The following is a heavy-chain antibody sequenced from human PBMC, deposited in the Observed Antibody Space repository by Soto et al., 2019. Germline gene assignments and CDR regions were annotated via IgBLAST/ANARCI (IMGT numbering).Heavy chain of an antibody. CDR2: INTDGSST. V-gene: IGHV3-74*01. J-gene: IGHJ4*02. CDR3: ARAPSGEFDS. D-gene: IGHD3-3*01. CDR1: GFTFSSYW. Sequence: GGSLRLSCAASGFTFSSYWMHWVRQAPGKGLVWVSRINTDGSSTTYADSVKGRFSISRDNAKNTLNLQINSLRAEDTAVYYCARAPSGEFDSWGQGTLVTVSS.